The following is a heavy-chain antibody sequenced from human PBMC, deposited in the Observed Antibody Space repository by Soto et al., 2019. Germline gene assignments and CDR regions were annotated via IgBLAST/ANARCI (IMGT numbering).Heavy chain of an antibody. D-gene: IGHD3-10*01. CDR1: GGTFSSYT. CDR2: IIPILGIA. CDR3: ARDRAQYYYGSGSYPGGGFDY. Sequence: ASVKVSCKASGGTFSSYTISWVRQAPGQGLEWMGRIIPILGIANYAQKFQGRVTITADKSTSTAYMELSSLRSEDTAVYYCARDRAQYYYGSGSYPGGGFDYWGQGTLVTVSS. V-gene: IGHV1-69*04. J-gene: IGHJ4*02.